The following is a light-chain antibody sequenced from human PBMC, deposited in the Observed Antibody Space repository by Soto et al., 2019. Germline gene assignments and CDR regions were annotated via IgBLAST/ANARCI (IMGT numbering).Light chain of an antibody. J-gene: IGKJ4*01. CDR1: QSVLYSSNNKNY. CDR3: QQYYRTPPT. CDR2: WAS. V-gene: IGKV4-1*01. Sequence: DIVMTQSPDSLAVSLGERATINCKSSQSVLYSSNNKNYLAWYQQKPGQPPKLLIHWASTREFGVPDRFSGGGSGTDFTLTISSLQAEDVAVYYCQQYYRTPPTFGGGTKVEIK.